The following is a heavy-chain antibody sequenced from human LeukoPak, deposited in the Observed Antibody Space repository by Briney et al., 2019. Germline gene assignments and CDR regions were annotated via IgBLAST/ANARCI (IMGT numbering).Heavy chain of an antibody. V-gene: IGHV1-18*01. D-gene: IGHD2-21*02. CDR1: GYTFTTYG. CDR3: ARARPAHCGGDCYFAWFDP. J-gene: IGHJ5*02. CDR2: ISAHNGDT. Sequence: ASVKVSCKASGYTFTTYGISWVRQAPGQGLEWMGWISAHNGDTKFAEKFQGRVILTTDTPTTTANMELRSLRSDDTAVYYCARARPAHCGGDCYFAWFDPWGQGTLVTVAS.